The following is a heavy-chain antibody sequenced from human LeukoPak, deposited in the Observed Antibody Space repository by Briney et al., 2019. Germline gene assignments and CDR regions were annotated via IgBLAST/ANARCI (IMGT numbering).Heavy chain of an antibody. CDR1: GGTFSKYT. J-gene: IGHJ4*02. CDR2: ITPLFGTA. CDR3: TRDPSGNYDFDY. V-gene: IGHV1-69*13. Sequence: ASVKVSCKASGGTFSKYTISWVRQRPGQGLEWMGGITPLFGTANYAQKFQGRVTITADESASTAYMELSSLRSEDTAVYYCTRDPSGNYDFDYWGQGSLVTVSS. D-gene: IGHD1-26*01.